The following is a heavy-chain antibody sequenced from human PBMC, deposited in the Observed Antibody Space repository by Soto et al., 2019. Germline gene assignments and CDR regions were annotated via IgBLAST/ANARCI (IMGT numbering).Heavy chain of an antibody. CDR1: GYTLTELS. CDR3: ASHPPRLRFLEWLVFDY. D-gene: IGHD3-3*01. Sequence: ASVKVSCKVSGYTLTELSMHWVRQAPGKGLEWMGGFDPEDGETYYAQKFQGRVTMTKDTSTDTAYMELSSLRSEDTAVYYCASHPPRLRFLEWLVFDYWGQGTLVTVSS. J-gene: IGHJ4*02. V-gene: IGHV1-24*01. CDR2: FDPEDGET.